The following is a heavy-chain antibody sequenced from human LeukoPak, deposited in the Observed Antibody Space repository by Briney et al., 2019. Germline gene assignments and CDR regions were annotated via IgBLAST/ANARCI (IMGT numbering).Heavy chain of an antibody. CDR2: IYTSGST. D-gene: IGHD2-2*01. Sequence: SETLSLTCTVSGGSISSYYWSWIRQPAGKGLEWIGRIYTSGSTNYNPSLKSRVTMSVDTSKNQFSLKLSSVTAADTAVYYCARNSRLCSSTSCLDYWGQGTLVTVSS. J-gene: IGHJ4*02. CDR3: ARNSRLCSSTSCLDY. V-gene: IGHV4-4*07. CDR1: GGSISSYY.